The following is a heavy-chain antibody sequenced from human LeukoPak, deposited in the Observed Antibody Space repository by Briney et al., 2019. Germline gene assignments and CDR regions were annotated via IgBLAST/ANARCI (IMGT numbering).Heavy chain of an antibody. V-gene: IGHV4-4*07. CDR2: IYTSGST. Sequence: ETLSLTCTVSGGSISSYCWSWIRQPAGKGLEWIGRIYTSGSTNYNPSLKSRVTMSVDTSKNQFSLKLSSVTAADTAVYYCARGITSVAGHYYYGMDVWGQGTTVTVSS. J-gene: IGHJ6*02. CDR1: GGSISSYC. CDR3: ARGITSVAGHYYYGMDV. D-gene: IGHD3-10*01.